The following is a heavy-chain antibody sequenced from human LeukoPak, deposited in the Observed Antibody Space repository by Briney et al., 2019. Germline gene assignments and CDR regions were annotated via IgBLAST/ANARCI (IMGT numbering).Heavy chain of an antibody. CDR1: GYTLTRYD. CDR3: AREDGQQLVRVGEYNWFDP. CDR2: MNPNSGNT. V-gene: IGHV1-8*01. D-gene: IGHD6-13*01. J-gene: IGHJ5*02. Sequence: ASVKVSCKASGYTLTRYDINWVRQATGQGLEWMGWMNPNSGNTGYAQKFRGRVTMTRNTSISTAYMELSSLRSEDTAVYYCAREDGQQLVRVGEYNWFDPWGQGTLVTVSS.